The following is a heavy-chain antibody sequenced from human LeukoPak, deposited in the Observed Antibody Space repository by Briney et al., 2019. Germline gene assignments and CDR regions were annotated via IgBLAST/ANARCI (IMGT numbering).Heavy chain of an antibody. CDR1: GYSFTSYW. J-gene: IGHJ4*02. V-gene: IGHV5-51*01. D-gene: IGHD2-15*01. CDR2: IYPGDSDT. CDR3: ARGEMLYCSGGYCYDY. Sequence: GESLKISCKGSGYSFTSYWIGWVRQMPGKGLEWMGIIYPGDSDTRYSPSFQGQVTISADKSISTAYLQWSSLKASDTAMYYCARGEMLYCSGGYCYDYCGQGTLVTVSS.